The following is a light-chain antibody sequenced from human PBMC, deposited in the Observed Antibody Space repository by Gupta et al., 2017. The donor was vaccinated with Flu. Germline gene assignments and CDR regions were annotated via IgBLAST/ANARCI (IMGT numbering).Light chain of an antibody. CDR2: RNN. CDR1: SSNIGSKY. Sequence: QSVLTQLPSASGTPGPRVCISCSGSSSNIGSKYGCWYQQLPGTAPKLLIYRNNQRPSGVPDRFSGSKSGTSASLAISGLRSEDEADYYCAAWDGSLGAWVFGGGTKLTVL. J-gene: IGLJ3*02. V-gene: IGLV1-47*01. CDR3: AAWDGSLGAWV.